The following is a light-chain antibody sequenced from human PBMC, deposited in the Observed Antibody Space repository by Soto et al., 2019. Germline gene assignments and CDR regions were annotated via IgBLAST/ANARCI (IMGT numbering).Light chain of an antibody. CDR1: SSDVGGYNY. J-gene: IGLJ1*01. CDR3: SSYAGSNNYV. V-gene: IGLV2-8*01. CDR2: EVS. Sequence: QPVLTQPPSASGSPGQSVTISCTGTSSDVGGYNYVSWSQQHPGKAPKLMIYEVSKRPSGVPARFSGSKSGNTASLTVSGLQAEDEADYYCSSYAGSNNYVFGTGTKLTVL.